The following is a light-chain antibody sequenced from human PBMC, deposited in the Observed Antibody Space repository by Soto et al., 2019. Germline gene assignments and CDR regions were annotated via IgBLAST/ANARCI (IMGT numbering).Light chain of an antibody. CDR1: SSNIGAGYD. J-gene: IGLJ2*01. Sequence: QAVVTQPPSVSGAPGQRVTISCTGSSSNIGAGYDVHWYQQLPGTAPKLLIYGNSNRPSGVPDRFSDSKSGTSASLAITGLQAEDEADYYCQSYDSSLSGNVVFGGGTKLTVL. V-gene: IGLV1-40*01. CDR3: QSYDSSLSGNVV. CDR2: GNS.